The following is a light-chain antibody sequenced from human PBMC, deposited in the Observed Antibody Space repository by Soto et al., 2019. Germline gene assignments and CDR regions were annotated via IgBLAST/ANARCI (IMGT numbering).Light chain of an antibody. Sequence: EIVMTQSPATLSVYPGERATLSCRASQSVSNYLAWYQQKPGQAPSLLIYGASTRATGIPARFSGGGSETEFTLTISSLQSEDFAVYYCQQYHNWPPLTFGGGNKVEIK. J-gene: IGKJ4*01. CDR1: QSVSNY. CDR3: QQYHNWPPLT. V-gene: IGKV3-15*01. CDR2: GAS.